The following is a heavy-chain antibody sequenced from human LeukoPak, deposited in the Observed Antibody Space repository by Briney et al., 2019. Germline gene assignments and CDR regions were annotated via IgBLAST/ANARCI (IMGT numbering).Heavy chain of an antibody. Sequence: PSETLSLTCTVSSGSISSGSYYWSWIRQPAGKGLEWIGRIYTSGSTNYNPSLKSRVTISVDTSKNQFSLKLSSVTAADTAVYYCARESRGYSYGYDYWGQGTLVTVSS. CDR2: IYTSGST. D-gene: IGHD5-18*01. CDR3: ARESRGYSYGYDY. J-gene: IGHJ4*02. CDR1: SGSISSGSYY. V-gene: IGHV4-61*02.